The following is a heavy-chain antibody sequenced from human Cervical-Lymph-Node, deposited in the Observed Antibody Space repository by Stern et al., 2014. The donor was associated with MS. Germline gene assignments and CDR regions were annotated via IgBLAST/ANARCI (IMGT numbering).Heavy chain of an antibody. CDR3: ARHQGGIAAY. Sequence: VQLLQSWAEVKTPWSSVKVSCKASGDTFSNLDISWVRQAPGHGPEWLGGITPLFGTANYAQMFQGRVTFTADESTSTIYMELSSLTSEDTAVYYCARHQGGIAAYWGQGTLVTVSS. D-gene: IGHD6-13*01. J-gene: IGHJ4*02. CDR2: ITPLFGTA. V-gene: IGHV1-69*01. CDR1: GDTFSNLD.